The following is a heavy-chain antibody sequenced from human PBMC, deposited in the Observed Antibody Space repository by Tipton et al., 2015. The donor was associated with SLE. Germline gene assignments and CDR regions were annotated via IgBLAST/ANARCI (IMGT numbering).Heavy chain of an antibody. CDR1: GFSFSNYG. V-gene: IGHV3-33*03. CDR3: ARRVGSYYGMDV. J-gene: IGHJ6*02. D-gene: IGHD3-10*01. Sequence: RSLRLSCEASGFSFSNYGMHWVRQAPGKGLEWVAVIWYDGGNKYYADSVKGRFTVSRDNSKNTLYLQMSSLRAEDTAVYYCARRVGSYYGMDVWGQGTTVTVSS. CDR2: IWYDGGNK.